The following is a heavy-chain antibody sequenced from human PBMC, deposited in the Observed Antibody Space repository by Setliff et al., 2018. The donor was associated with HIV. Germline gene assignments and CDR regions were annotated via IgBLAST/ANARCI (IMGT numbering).Heavy chain of an antibody. V-gene: IGHV3-73*01. CDR1: GFTFSGSP. CDR2: TKDRTDNYAT. J-gene: IGHJ4*02. CDR3: TRPQYIYENGGSDY. D-gene: IGHD3-22*01. Sequence: QPGGSLRLSCAASGFTFSGSPIHWVRQASGKGLEWLGRTKDRTDNYATAYAASVKGRFTIFRDDSANTAYLQINSLEIEDTAVYYCTRPQYIYENGGSDYWGQGTLVTVSS.